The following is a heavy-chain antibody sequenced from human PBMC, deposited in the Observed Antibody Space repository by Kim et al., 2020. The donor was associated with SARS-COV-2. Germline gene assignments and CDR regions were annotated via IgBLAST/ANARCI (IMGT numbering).Heavy chain of an antibody. CDR1: GYTFTSYD. CDR2: MNPNSGNT. V-gene: IGHV1-8*01. J-gene: IGHJ6*03. CDR3: AIRSSSWYVYYYYYYMDV. D-gene: IGHD6-13*01. Sequence: ASVKVSCKASGYTFTSYDINWVRQATGQGLEWMGWMNPNSGNTGYAQKFQGRVTMTRNTSISTAYMELSSLRSEDTAVYYCAIRSSSWYVYYYYYYMDVWGKGTTVTVSS.